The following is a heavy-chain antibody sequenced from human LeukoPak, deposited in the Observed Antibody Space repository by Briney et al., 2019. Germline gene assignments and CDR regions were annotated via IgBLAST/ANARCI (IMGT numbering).Heavy chain of an antibody. CDR1: GFTFSHHG. D-gene: IGHD6-6*01. CDR3: AKDLHSSSSCY. Sequence: GGSLRLSCAASGFTFSHHGMHWVRQAPGKGLEWMAFIENDGSDKYLADSVKGRFTISRDNSKNTLYLQMNSLRVEDTALYYCAKDLHSSSSCYWGQGALVTVSS. J-gene: IGHJ4*02. V-gene: IGHV3-30*02. CDR2: IENDGSDK.